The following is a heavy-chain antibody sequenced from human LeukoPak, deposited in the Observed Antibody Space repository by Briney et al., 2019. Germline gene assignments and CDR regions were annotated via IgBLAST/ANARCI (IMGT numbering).Heavy chain of an antibody. J-gene: IGHJ4*02. CDR3: ARGSHQDYFGSMTYLFDY. V-gene: IGHV3-30*04. Sequence: GGSLRLSCAASGFMVSRNYMSWVRQAPGKGLEWVTLISHDGRNKNYADSVKGRFTISRDNSKRTLYLEVNSLRTEDTAVYYCARGSHQDYFGSMTYLFDYWGQGTLVTVSS. CDR1: GFMVSRNY. CDR2: ISHDGRNK. D-gene: IGHD3-10*01.